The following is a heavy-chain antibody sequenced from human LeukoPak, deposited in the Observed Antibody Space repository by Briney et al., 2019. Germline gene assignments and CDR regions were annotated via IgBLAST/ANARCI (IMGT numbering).Heavy chain of an antibody. J-gene: IGHJ4*02. Sequence: SQTLSLTCAISGDSISSNSAAWNWIRQSPSRGVEWLGRTYYRSKWYNDYAGSVKSRITINPDTSKNQFSLQLNSVTPEDTAVYYCARRQPWGIADYFDYWGQGTLVTVSS. CDR2: TYYRSKWYN. V-gene: IGHV6-1*01. D-gene: IGHD3-16*01. CDR3: ARRQPWGIADYFDY. CDR1: GDSISSNSAA.